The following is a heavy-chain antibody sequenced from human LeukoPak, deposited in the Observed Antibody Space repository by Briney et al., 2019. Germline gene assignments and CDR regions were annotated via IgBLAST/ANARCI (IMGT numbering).Heavy chain of an antibody. D-gene: IGHD2-15*01. CDR2: IYYSGST. J-gene: IGHJ6*02. CDR1: GGSISCYY. Sequence: SETLSLTCTVSGGSISCYYWSWIRQPPGKGLEWIGYIYYSGSTNYNPSLKSRVTISVDTSKNQFSLKLSSVTAADTAVYYCARGGGYCSGGSCYSAFYYYGMDVWGQGTTVTVSS. CDR3: ARGGGYCSGGSCYSAFYYYGMDV. V-gene: IGHV4-59*01.